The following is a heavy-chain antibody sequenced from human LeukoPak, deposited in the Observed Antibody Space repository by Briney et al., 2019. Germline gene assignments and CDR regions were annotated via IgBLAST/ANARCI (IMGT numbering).Heavy chain of an antibody. CDR3: ARAVDPGYSYGYSLSRGEAFDY. V-gene: IGHV4-59*12. CDR2: IYYSGST. CDR1: GGSISSYY. D-gene: IGHD5-18*01. Sequence: KPSETLSLTCTVSGGSISSYYWSWIRQPPGKGLEWIGYIYYSGSTNYNPSLKSRVTISVDTSKNQFSLKLSSVTAADTAVYYCARAVDPGYSYGYSLSRGEAFDYWGQGTLVTVSS. J-gene: IGHJ4*02.